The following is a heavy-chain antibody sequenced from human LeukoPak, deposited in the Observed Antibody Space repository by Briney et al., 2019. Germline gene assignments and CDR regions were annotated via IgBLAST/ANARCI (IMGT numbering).Heavy chain of an antibody. Sequence: GGSLRLSCAASGFTLGSYAMNWVRQTPGKGLEWVSAISGSGGSTYYADSVKGRFTISRDNSKNTLYLQMNSLRAEDTAVYYCAKDRIAAAGREGFDYWGQGTLVTVSS. D-gene: IGHD6-13*01. V-gene: IGHV3-23*01. J-gene: IGHJ4*02. CDR1: GFTLGSYA. CDR2: ISGSGGST. CDR3: AKDRIAAAGREGFDY.